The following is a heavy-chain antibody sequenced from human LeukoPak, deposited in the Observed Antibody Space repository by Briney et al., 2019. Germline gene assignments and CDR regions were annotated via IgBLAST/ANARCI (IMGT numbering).Heavy chain of an antibody. J-gene: IGHJ3*02. CDR3: AREYSSSSGRAFDI. CDR2: SSSSSSTI. D-gene: IGHD6-6*01. V-gene: IGHV3-48*02. Sequence: PGGSLRLSCAASGFTFSSYSMNWVRQAPGKGLEWVSYSSSSSSTIYYADSVKGRFTISRDNAKNSLYLQMNSLRDEDTAVYYCAREYSSSSGRAFDIWGQGTMVTVSS. CDR1: GFTFSSYS.